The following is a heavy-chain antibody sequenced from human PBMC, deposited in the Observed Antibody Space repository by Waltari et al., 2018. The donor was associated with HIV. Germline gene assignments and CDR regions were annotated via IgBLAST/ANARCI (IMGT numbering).Heavy chain of an antibody. CDR3: AREEMKYFDL. CDR2: IKPRSGGT. Sequence: QVQLVPSGAELKKPGASVKVSCKASGYTFTDKFIHWVRQAPGQGLEWMGWIKPRSGGTKFAQKFQGWVSMTMDTSISTVYMELNRLTYEDTAIYYCAREEMKYFDLWGRGTLVTVSS. CDR1: GYTFTDKF. J-gene: IGHJ2*01. V-gene: IGHV1-2*04.